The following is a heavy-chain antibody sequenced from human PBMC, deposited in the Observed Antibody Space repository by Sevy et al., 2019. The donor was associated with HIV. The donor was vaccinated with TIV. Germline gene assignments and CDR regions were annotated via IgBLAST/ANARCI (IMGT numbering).Heavy chain of an antibody. Sequence: SETLSLTCTVSGGSISSYYWSWIRQPPGKGLEWIGYIYYSGSTNYNPSLKSRVTISVDTSKNQFSLKLSSVTAADTAVYYCATQYYYDSSGYPSVDFDYWGQGTLVTVSS. CDR2: IYYSGST. V-gene: IGHV4-59*08. CDR1: GGSISSYY. D-gene: IGHD3-22*01. J-gene: IGHJ4*02. CDR3: ATQYYYDSSGYPSVDFDY.